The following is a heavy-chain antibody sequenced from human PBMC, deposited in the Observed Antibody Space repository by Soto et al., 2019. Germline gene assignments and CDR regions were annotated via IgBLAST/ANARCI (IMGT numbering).Heavy chain of an antibody. V-gene: IGHV1-18*01. D-gene: IGHD3-10*01. Sequence: GASVKVSCKASGYTFTSYGISWVRQAPGQGLEWMGWISAYNGNTNYAQKLQGRVTMTTDTSTSTAYVELRSLRSDDTAVYYCARVKGGSGSSGPEDYWGQGTLVTVSS. J-gene: IGHJ4*02. CDR3: ARVKGGSGSSGPEDY. CDR1: GYTFTSYG. CDR2: ISAYNGNT.